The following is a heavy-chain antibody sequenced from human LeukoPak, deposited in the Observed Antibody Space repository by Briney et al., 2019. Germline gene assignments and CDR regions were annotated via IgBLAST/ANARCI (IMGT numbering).Heavy chain of an antibody. CDR3: ARGGIAARPGPFDY. D-gene: IGHD6-6*01. J-gene: IGHJ4*02. CDR2: INPNSGGT. CDR1: GYTFTGYY. Sequence: ASMKVSCKASGYTFTGYYMHWVRQAPGQGLEWMGWINPNSGGTNYAQKFQGRVTMTRDTSISTAYMELSRLRSDDTAVYYCARGGIAARPGPFDYWGQGTLVTVSS. V-gene: IGHV1-2*02.